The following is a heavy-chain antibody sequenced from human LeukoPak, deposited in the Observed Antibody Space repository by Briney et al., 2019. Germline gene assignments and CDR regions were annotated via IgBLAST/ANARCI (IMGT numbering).Heavy chain of an antibody. D-gene: IGHD3-3*02. CDR1: GFTFSYYS. V-gene: IGHV3-48*04. Sequence: GGSLRLSCAASGFTFSYYSMKWVRQAPGKGLEWVAYISDSGSPIYYADSVKGRFTISRDNAKNSVFLQVNSLRAEDTAVYYCARGGSSRPLAQWGQGTLVTVSS. CDR3: ARGGSSRPLAQ. J-gene: IGHJ4*02. CDR2: ISDSGSPI.